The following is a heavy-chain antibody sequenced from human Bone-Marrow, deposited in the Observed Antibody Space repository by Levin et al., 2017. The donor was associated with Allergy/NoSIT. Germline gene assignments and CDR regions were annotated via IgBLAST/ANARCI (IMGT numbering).Heavy chain of an antibody. CDR2: IYYSGST. D-gene: IGHD3-22*01. V-gene: IGHV4-39*01. CDR3: ARGTGSITMIVTTGAFDI. J-gene: IGHJ3*02. CDR1: GGSISSSSYY. Sequence: SETLSLTCTVSGGSISSSSYYWGWIRQPPGKGLEWIGSIYYSGSTYYNPSLKSRVTISVDTSKNQFSLKLSSVTAADTAVYYCARGTGSITMIVTTGAFDIWGQGTMVTVSS.